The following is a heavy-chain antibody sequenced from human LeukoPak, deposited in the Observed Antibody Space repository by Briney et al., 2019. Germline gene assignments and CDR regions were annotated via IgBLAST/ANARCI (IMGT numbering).Heavy chain of an antibody. CDR3: ARGVHYDFWSNYYPASFDY. V-gene: IGHV3-48*04. Sequence: PGGSLRLSCAASGFTFSNYNMNWVRQAPGKGLEWVSYISSSTGTIHYADSVKGRFTISSDNAKNSLYLQMNSLRGEDTAVYYCARGVHYDFWSNYYPASFDYWGQGALVAVSS. CDR2: ISSSTGTI. D-gene: IGHD3-3*01. CDR1: GFTFSNYN. J-gene: IGHJ4*02.